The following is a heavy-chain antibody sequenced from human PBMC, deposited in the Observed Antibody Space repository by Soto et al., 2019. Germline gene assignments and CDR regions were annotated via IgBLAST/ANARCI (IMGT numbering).Heavy chain of an antibody. CDR3: AKDWDDYGDYAYDY. D-gene: IGHD4-17*01. Sequence: GGSLRLSCAASGFTFSSYAMSWVRQAPGKGLEWVSAISGSGGSTYYADSVKGRFTISRDNSKNTLYLQMNSLRAEDTAVYYCAKDWDDYGDYAYDYWGQGTLVTVSS. V-gene: IGHV3-23*01. J-gene: IGHJ4*02. CDR1: GFTFSSYA. CDR2: ISGSGGST.